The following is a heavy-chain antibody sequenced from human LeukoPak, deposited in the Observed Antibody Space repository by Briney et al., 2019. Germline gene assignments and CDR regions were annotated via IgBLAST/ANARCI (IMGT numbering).Heavy chain of an antibody. V-gene: IGHV3-9*01. CDR2: ISWNSGSI. D-gene: IGHD3-10*01. J-gene: IGHJ4*02. CDR1: GFTFDDYA. Sequence: PGRSLRLSCAASGFTFDDYATHWVRQAPGKGLEWVSGISWNSGSIGYADSVKGRFTISRDNAKNSLYLQMNSLRAEDTALYYCAKERYGSGSYHFDYWGQGTLVTVSS. CDR3: AKERYGSGSYHFDY.